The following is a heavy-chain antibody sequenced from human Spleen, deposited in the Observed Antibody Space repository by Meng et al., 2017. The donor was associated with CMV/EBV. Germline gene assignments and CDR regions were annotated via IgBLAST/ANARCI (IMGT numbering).Heavy chain of an antibody. V-gene: IGHV1-2*02. CDR3: ARDNLGGDYYYYGMDV. Sequence: ASVKVSCKASGYTFTGYYMHWVRQAPGQGLEWMGWINPNSGGTNYAQKFQGRVTMTRDTSISTAYMELSRLRSDDTAVYYCARDNLGGDYYYYGMDVWGQGTTVTAS. J-gene: IGHJ6*02. CDR2: INPNSGGT. CDR1: GYTFTGYY.